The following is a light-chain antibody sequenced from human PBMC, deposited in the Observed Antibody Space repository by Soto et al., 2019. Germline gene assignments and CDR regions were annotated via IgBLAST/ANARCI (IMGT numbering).Light chain of an antibody. Sequence: DIVLTQSPDSLAVSLGERATITFAPMQRVLYNSNKKNYLAWYQQKPGQPPRLLIHWASSRESGVPDRFSGSGSGTDFTLTISSLQSEDVAVYYCQKYLSSPLTFGQGTKVDIK. CDR2: WAS. V-gene: IGKV4-1*01. J-gene: IGKJ1*01. CDR1: QRVLYNSNKKNY. CDR3: QKYLSSPLT.